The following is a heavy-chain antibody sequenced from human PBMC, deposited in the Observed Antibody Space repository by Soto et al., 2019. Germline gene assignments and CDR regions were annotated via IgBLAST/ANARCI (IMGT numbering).Heavy chain of an antibody. Sequence: PGGSLRLSCAASGFTFSSYGMHWVRQAPGKGLEWVAVIWYDGSNKYYADSVKGRFTISRDNSKNTLYLQMNSLRAEDTAVYYCAAEGPPSTTYGMDVWGQGTTVTVSS. V-gene: IGHV3-33*01. CDR1: GFTFSSYG. J-gene: IGHJ6*02. CDR2: IWYDGSNK. CDR3: AAEGPPSTTYGMDV.